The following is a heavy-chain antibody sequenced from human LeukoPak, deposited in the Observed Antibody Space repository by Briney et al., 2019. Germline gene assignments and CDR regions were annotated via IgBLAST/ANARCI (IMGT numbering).Heavy chain of an antibody. CDR2: IIPIFGTA. J-gene: IGHJ4*02. V-gene: IGHV1-69*05. CDR1: VDTFSSYA. D-gene: IGHD5-12*01. CDR3: ARERGMDSGYDFDY. Sequence: GASVKVSCKASVDTFSSYAISWVRQAPGQGLEWMGRIIPIFGTANYPQKFQGRDTITTDESTSTAYMELISLRSEDTAVYYCARERGMDSGYDFDYWGQGTLVTVSS.